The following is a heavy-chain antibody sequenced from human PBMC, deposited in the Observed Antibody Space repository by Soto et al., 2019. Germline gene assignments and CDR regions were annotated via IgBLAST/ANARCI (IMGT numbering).Heavy chain of an antibody. J-gene: IGHJ1*01. CDR2: ISYDGSNK. CDR1: GFTFSSYG. Sequence: QVQLVESGGGVVQPGRSLRLSCAASGFTFSSYGMHWVRQAPGKGLEWVAVISYDGSNKYYADSVKGRFTISRDNSKNTLYLQMNSLRAEDTAVYYCAKDPDLLGAIHAEYFQHWGQGTLVTVSS. V-gene: IGHV3-30*18. CDR3: AKDPDLLGAIHAEYFQH. D-gene: IGHD1-26*01.